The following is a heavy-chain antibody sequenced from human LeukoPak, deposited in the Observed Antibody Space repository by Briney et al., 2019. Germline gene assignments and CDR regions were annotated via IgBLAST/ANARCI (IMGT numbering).Heavy chain of an antibody. CDR3: AKIGEGATGGFDC. Sequence: ASVTVSCAASGYTFTGYYMHWVRQAPGQGLEWMGWINPNSGGTNYAQKFQGRVTMTRDTSISTAYMELSRLRSDDTAVYYCAKIGEGATGGFDCWGQGTLVTVSS. D-gene: IGHD1-26*01. CDR2: INPNSGGT. J-gene: IGHJ4*02. CDR1: GYTFTGYY. V-gene: IGHV1-2*02.